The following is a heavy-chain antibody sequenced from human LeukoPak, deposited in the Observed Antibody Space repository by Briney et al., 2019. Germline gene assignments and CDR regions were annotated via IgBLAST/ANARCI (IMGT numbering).Heavy chain of an antibody. Sequence: SETLSLTCAVSGGSFSGYYWSWIRQPPGKGLEWIGEINHSGSTNYNPSLKSRVTISVDTSKNQFSLKLSSVTAADTAVYYCARGSLAVAGTFDYWGQGTLVTVSS. J-gene: IGHJ4*02. CDR3: ARGSLAVAGTFDY. CDR2: INHSGST. CDR1: GGSFSGYY. V-gene: IGHV4-34*01. D-gene: IGHD6-19*01.